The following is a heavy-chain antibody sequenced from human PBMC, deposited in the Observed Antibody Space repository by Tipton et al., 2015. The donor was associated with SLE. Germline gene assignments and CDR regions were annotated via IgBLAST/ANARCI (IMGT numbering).Heavy chain of an antibody. J-gene: IGHJ2*01. CDR1: GFTFSSYA. Sequence: SLRLSCAASGFTFSSYAIHWVRQAPGMGLERVAVISYDGSNKYYADSVKGRFTISRDNSKNTLYLQMNSLRAEDTAVYYCAKDTVGYSSSSGYFDLWGRGTLVTVSS. CDR2: ISYDGSNK. V-gene: IGHV3-30-3*01. CDR3: AKDTVGYSSSSGYFDL. D-gene: IGHD6-6*01.